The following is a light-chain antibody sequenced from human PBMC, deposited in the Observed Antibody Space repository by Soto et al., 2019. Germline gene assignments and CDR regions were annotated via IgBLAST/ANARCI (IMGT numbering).Light chain of an antibody. Sequence: EIVLTQSPGTLSLSPWERATLSCRASQSVTSSYLAWYQQKPGQAPRLLMYEASSRATGIPDRFSGSGSGTDFTLTISRLEAEDFAVYYCQQSSSSPITFGQGTRLEIK. CDR1: QSVTSSY. CDR3: QQSSSSPIT. J-gene: IGKJ5*01. CDR2: EAS. V-gene: IGKV3-20*01.